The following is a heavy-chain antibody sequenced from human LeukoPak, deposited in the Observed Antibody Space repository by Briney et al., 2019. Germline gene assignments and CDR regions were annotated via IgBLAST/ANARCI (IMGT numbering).Heavy chain of an antibody. V-gene: IGHV4-59*08. Sequence: SETLSLTCTVSGGSISSYYWSWLRQPPGKGLEWIGYIYYSGSTNYNPSLKSRVTISVDTSKNQFSLKLSSVTAADTAVYYCASAYSSSWFDYWGQGTLVTVSS. CDR1: GGSISSYY. J-gene: IGHJ4*02. CDR3: ASAYSSSWFDY. D-gene: IGHD6-13*01. CDR2: IYYSGST.